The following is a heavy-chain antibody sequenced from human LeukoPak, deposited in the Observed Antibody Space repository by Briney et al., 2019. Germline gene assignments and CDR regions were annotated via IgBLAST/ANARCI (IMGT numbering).Heavy chain of an antibody. CDR3: ARVLAECSSTNCYGGYALDI. CDR2: INPNSGGT. V-gene: IGHV1-2*06. Sequence: ASVKVSCKASGYTFADYYIHWVRQAPGQGLERMGRINPNSGGTTYAQKFQGRVAMTRDTSISTAYMELSRLSSDDTAVYYCARVLAECSSTNCYGGYALDIWGRGTMVSVSS. J-gene: IGHJ3*02. D-gene: IGHD2-2*01. CDR1: GYTFADYY.